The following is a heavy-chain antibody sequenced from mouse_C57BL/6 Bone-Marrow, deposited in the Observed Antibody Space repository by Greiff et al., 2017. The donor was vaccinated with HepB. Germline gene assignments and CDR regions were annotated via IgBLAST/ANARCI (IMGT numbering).Heavy chain of an antibody. CDR1: GYTFTSYW. CDR3: AILYYYGSSYWCAY. J-gene: IGHJ3*01. CDR2: IHPSDSDT. V-gene: IGHV1-74*01. D-gene: IGHD1-1*01. Sequence: VQLQQSGAELVKPGASVKVSCKASGYTFTSYWMHWVKQRPGQGLEWIGRIHPSDSDTNYNQKFKGKATLTVDKSSSTAYMQLSSLTSEDSAVYYCAILYYYGSSYWCAYWGQGTLVTVSA.